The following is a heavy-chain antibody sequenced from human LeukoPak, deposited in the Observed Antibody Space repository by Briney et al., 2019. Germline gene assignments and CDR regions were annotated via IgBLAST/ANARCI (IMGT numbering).Heavy chain of an antibody. Sequence: ASVKVSCKASGYTFTSYYMHWVRQAPGQGLEWMGIINPSGGSTSYAQKFQGRVTITRDTSTSTVYMELSSLRSEDTAVYYCARDRYTGVTRYYYYGMDVWGQGTTVTVSS. CDR3: ARDRYTGVTRYYYYGMDV. CDR1: GYTFTSYY. CDR2: INPSGGST. J-gene: IGHJ6*02. V-gene: IGHV1-46*01. D-gene: IGHD5-18*01.